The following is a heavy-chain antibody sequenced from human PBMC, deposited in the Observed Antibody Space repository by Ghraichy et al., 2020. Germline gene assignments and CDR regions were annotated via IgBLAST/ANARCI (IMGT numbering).Heavy chain of an antibody. V-gene: IGHV4-30-2*01. J-gene: IGHJ5*02. CDR3: ARVVSGGFLEWVVNKYWFDP. D-gene: IGHD3-3*01. Sequence: SETLSLTCAVSGGSISSGGYSWSWIRQPPGKGLEWIGYIYHSGSTYYNPSLKSRVTISVDRSKNQFSLKLSSVTAADTAVYYCARVVSGGFLEWVVNKYWFDPWGQGTLVTVSS. CDR2: IYHSGST. CDR1: GGSISSGGYS.